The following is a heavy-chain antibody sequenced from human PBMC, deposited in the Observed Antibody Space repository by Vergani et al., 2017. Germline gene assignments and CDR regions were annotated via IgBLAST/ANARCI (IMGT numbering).Heavy chain of an antibody. J-gene: IGHJ4*02. V-gene: IGHV3-11*04. CDR3: ASSGGYYYDSSGYYPSLRNN. CDR1: GFFFSDYY. Sequence: QVQLVESGGGLVKPGGSLRLSCTASGFFFSDYYMSWLRQAPGKGLEWVSYISSSGSTIYYADSVKGRFTISRDNAKNSLYLQMNSLRAEDTAVYYCASSGGYYYDSSGYYPSLRNNWGQGTLVTVSS. D-gene: IGHD3-22*01. CDR2: ISSSGSTI.